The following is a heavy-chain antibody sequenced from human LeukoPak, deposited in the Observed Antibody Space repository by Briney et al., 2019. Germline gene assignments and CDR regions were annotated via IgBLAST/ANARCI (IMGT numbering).Heavy chain of an antibody. CDR2: ISAYNGNT. D-gene: IGHD3-22*01. V-gene: IGHV1-18*01. J-gene: IGHJ4*02. CDR1: GYTFTSSG. Sequence: ASVKVSCKASGYTFTSSGISWVRQAPGQGLEWMGWISAYNGNTNYAQKLQGRVTMTTDTSTSTAYMELRSLRSDDTAVYYCAREYYYDSSGYYFGDYWGQGTLVTVSS. CDR3: AREYYYDSSGYYFGDY.